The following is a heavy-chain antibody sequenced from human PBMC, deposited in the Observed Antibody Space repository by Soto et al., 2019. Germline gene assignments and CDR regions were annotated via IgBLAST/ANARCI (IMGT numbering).Heavy chain of an antibody. V-gene: IGHV4-34*01. Sequence: QVQLQQWGAGLLKPSETLSLTCAVYGGSFSGYYWSWIRQPPGKGLEWIGEINHSGSTNYNPSLKSRVTISVDTSKNQFSLKLSSVTAADTAVYYCARDYYDSSGYLKDDAFDIWGQGTMVTVSS. CDR1: GGSFSGYY. CDR3: ARDYYDSSGYLKDDAFDI. CDR2: INHSGST. D-gene: IGHD3-22*01. J-gene: IGHJ3*02.